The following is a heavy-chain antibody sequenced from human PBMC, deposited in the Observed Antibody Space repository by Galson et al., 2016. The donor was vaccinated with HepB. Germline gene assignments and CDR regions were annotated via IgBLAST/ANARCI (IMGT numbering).Heavy chain of an antibody. D-gene: IGHD3-10*01. CDR1: GFTFIDYS. CDR3: ARSVRYGSGNFWYDGFDI. J-gene: IGHJ3*02. V-gene: IGHV3-48*04. Sequence: SLRLSCAASGFTFIDYSMNWVRQAPGKGLEWISYITKDSSTVYYADSVKGRFTIPRDNAKNFLYLQMNSLRVEDTAVYYCARSVRYGSGNFWYDGFDIWGQGTMVTVSS. CDR2: ITKDSSTV.